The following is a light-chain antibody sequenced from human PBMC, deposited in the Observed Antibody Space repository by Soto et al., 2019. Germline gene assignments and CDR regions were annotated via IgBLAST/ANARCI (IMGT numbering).Light chain of an antibody. CDR3: QQSGT. Sequence: DIQMTQSPSTRSASVGDRVTITCRASQSISGWLAWYQQKPGKAPKLLIYDGSSLERGVPSRFSGGGSGTEFTLTISSLHPDDFATYYCQQSGTFGQGTKVEIK. CDR1: QSISGW. V-gene: IGKV1-5*01. CDR2: DGS. J-gene: IGKJ1*01.